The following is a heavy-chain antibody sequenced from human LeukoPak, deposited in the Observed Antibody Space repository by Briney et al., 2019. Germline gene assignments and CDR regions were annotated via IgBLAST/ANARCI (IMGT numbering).Heavy chain of an antibody. CDR2: IRSGGSA. CDR1: GFTFSNYA. CDR3: ARDPNGDYIGAFDF. D-gene: IGHD4-17*01. J-gene: IGHJ3*01. V-gene: IGHV3-23*01. Sequence: GGSLRLSCAASGFTFSNYAMIWVRQAPGQGLEWVSAIRSGGSAKYAEPVKARFTISRDNSKNTLYLQMNSLRAEDTALYFCARDPNGDYIGAFDFLGQGTVVTVSS.